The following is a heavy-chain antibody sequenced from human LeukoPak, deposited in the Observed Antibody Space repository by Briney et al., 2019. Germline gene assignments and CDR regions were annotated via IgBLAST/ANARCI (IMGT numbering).Heavy chain of an antibody. CDR3: AIRSGSGMIGNYYFDY. V-gene: IGHV5-51*01. D-gene: IGHD3-22*01. CDR2: IYPGDSDT. J-gene: IGHJ4*02. CDR1: GYSFTSYW. Sequence: GESLKISCKGSGYSFTSYWIGWVRQMPGKGLEWMGIIYPGDSDTRYSPSFQGQVTISADKSISTAYLQWSSLKASDTAMYYCAIRSGSGMIGNYYFDYWGQGTLVTASS.